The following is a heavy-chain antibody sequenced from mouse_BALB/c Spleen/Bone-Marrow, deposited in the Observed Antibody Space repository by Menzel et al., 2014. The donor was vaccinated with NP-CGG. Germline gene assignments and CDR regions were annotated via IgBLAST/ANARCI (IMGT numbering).Heavy chain of an antibody. V-gene: IGHV5-17*02. J-gene: IGHJ2*01. CDR3: ARGGNWDDFVY. CDR2: ISSGSSTI. Sequence: EVMLVESGGGLVRPGGSRKLSCAASGFTFXSFGMHWVRQAPEKGLEWVAYISSGSSTIFYADTVKGRFTVSRDNPKNTLFLQMTSLRSEDTAMYYCARGGNWDDFVYWGQGTTLTVSS. D-gene: IGHD4-1*01. CDR1: GFTFXSFG.